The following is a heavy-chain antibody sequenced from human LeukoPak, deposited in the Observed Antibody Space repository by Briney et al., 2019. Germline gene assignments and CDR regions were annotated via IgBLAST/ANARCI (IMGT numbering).Heavy chain of an antibody. CDR2: XSSSSSYI. J-gene: IGHJ4*02. CDR1: GFTFSSYS. CDR3: ARYYYDSSGYYYVDY. Sequence: GGSLRLSCAASGFTFSSYSMXXVXXAPXXXXXXXXXXSSSSSYIYYADSVKGRFTISRDNDKNSLYLQMNSLRAEDTAVYYCARYYYDSSGYYYVDYWGQGTLVTVSS. D-gene: IGHD3-22*01. V-gene: IGHV3-21*01.